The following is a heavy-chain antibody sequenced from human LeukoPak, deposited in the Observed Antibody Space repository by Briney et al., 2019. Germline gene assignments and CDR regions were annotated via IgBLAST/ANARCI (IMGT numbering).Heavy chain of an antibody. V-gene: IGHV1-69*04. CDR3: ARDPDYGDYALDY. J-gene: IGHJ4*02. D-gene: IGHD4-17*01. CDR1: GGTFSSYA. Sequence: ASVKVSCKASGGTFSSYAIRWVRQAPGQGMEWMGKIIPILGIATYAQKFHARVTTTAAKSTNTAYMELSSLRSEDTAVYYCARDPDYGDYALDYWGQGTLVTVSS. CDR2: IIPILGIA.